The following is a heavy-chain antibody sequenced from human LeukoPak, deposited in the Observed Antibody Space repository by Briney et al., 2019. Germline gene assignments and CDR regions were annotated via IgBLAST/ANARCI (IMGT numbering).Heavy chain of an antibody. J-gene: IGHJ3*02. Sequence: SVKVSCKASGGTFSSYAISWVRQAPGQGLEWMGGIIPIFGTANYAQKFQGRVTITADESTSTAYMELSSLRSEDTAVYYCARGWTDYQSSGYYSYDAFDIWGQGTVVTVSS. V-gene: IGHV1-69*01. D-gene: IGHD3-22*01. CDR3: ARGWTDYQSSGYYSYDAFDI. CDR2: IIPIFGTA. CDR1: GGTFSSYA.